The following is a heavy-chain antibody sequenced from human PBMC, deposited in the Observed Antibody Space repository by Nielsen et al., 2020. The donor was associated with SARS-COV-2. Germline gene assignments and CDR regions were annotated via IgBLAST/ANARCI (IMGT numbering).Heavy chain of an antibody. Sequence: WVRQAPGQGLEWMGIINPSGGSTSYAQKFQGRVTLTRDMSASTVYMELSSLRSEDTAVYYCARGGSVVVTAITYYYYYYGMDVWGQGTTVTVSS. D-gene: IGHD2-21*02. CDR2: INPSGGST. J-gene: IGHJ6*02. V-gene: IGHV1-46*01. CDR3: ARGGSVVVTAITYYYYYYGMDV.